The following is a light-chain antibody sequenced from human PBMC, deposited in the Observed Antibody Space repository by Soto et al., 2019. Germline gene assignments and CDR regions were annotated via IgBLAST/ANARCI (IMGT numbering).Light chain of an antibody. CDR3: SSYTTSSTVV. Sequence: QSALTQPASVAGSPGQSITISFAGSSSDVGGYIYVSWYQQHPGKAPKVMIYEVSNRPSGVSNRYSGSKSRNTASLTISGRQTEDEADYYCSSYTTSSTVVFGGGTKLTVL. V-gene: IGLV2-14*01. CDR2: EVS. J-gene: IGLJ2*01. CDR1: SSDVGGYIY.